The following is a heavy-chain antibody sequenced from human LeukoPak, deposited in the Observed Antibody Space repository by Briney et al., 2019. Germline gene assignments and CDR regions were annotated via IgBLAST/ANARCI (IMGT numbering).Heavy chain of an antibody. D-gene: IGHD3-22*01. CDR2: ICPGDSDT. CDR3: ARPAISYDSSAYYPLYYFDY. J-gene: IGHJ4*02. V-gene: IGHV5-51*01. Sequence: LGESLKISCKGSGYSFTSYWIGWVRQMPGKGLEWMGIICPGDSDTRYSPSFQGQVTISADKSISTAYLQWSSLKASDTAMYYCARPAISYDSSAYYPLYYFDYWGQGTLVTVSS. CDR1: GYSFTSYW.